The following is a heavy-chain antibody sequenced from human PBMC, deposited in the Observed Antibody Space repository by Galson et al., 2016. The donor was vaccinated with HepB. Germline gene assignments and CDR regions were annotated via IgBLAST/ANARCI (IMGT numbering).Heavy chain of an antibody. D-gene: IGHD6-6*01. J-gene: IGHJ4*02. Sequence: SLRLSCAASGFIFSGSGMHWVRHAPGKGLEWLAVIWYDGSQKYYIDFVKGRFTISRDNAENSLYLQMHSLSAEDTAVYYCARDGGETSSSGRLTYYFDYWGQGTLVTVSS. V-gene: IGHV3-33*01. CDR3: ARDGGETSSSGRLTYYFDY. CDR2: IWYDGSQK. CDR1: GFIFSGSG.